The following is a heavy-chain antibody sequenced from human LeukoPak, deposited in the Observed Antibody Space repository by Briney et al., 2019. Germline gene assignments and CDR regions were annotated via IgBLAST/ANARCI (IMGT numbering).Heavy chain of an antibody. J-gene: IGHJ4*02. CDR1: GFTPSYNH. CDR2: INWNGGST. CDR3: ARVDILTGYYPFDY. D-gene: IGHD3-9*01. V-gene: IGHV3-20*01. Sequence: GESLRLSCAASGFTPSYNHMTWVRQAPGKGLEWVSGINWNGGSTGYADSVKGRFTISRDNAKNSLYLQMNSLRAEDTALYHCARVDILTGYYPFDYWGQGTLVTVSS.